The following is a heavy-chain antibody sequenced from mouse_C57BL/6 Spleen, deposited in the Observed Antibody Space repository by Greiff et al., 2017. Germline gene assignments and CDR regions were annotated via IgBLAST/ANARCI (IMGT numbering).Heavy chain of an antibody. V-gene: IGHV14-1*01. D-gene: IGHD6-5*01. Sequence: VQLQQSGAELVRPGASVKLSCKASGFNIKDYYMNWVKQRPEQGLEWIGRIDPEDGDTEYDPKFKGKATMTAATSSHKAYLQLSSLTSEDTAVYYCTTGARLWAPVDYWGQGTTLTVSS. J-gene: IGHJ2*01. CDR1: GFNIKDYY. CDR3: TTGARLWAPVDY. CDR2: IDPEDGDT.